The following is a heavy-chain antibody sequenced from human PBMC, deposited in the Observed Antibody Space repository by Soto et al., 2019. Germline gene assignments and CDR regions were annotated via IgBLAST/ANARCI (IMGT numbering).Heavy chain of an antibody. D-gene: IGHD3-10*02. CDR2: INHSGST. CDR3: ARGQVFGELPFDY. Sequence: SETLSLTCAVYGGSFSGYYWSWIRQPPGKGLEWIGEINHSGSTNYNPSLKSRVTISVDTSKNQFSLKLSSVTAADTAVYYCARGQVFGELPFDYWGQGTLVTVSS. CDR1: GGSFSGYY. V-gene: IGHV4-34*01. J-gene: IGHJ4*02.